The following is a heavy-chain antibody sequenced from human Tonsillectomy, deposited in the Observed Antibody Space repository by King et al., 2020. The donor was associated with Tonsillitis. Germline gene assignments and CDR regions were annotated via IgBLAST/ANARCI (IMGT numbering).Heavy chain of an antibody. CDR2: INPSGGST. J-gene: IGHJ4*02. Sequence: VQLVESGAEVKKPGASVKVSCKASGYTFTSYYMHWVRQAPGQGLEWLGIINPSGGSTTYAQKFQGRVTLTRDTSTSTVYMEVGSLRSEDTAVYYRARVGSSSIGYFDYWGQGTLVTVSS. V-gene: IGHV1-46*03. CDR3: ARVGSSSIGYFDY. CDR1: GYTFTSYY. D-gene: IGHD6-6*01.